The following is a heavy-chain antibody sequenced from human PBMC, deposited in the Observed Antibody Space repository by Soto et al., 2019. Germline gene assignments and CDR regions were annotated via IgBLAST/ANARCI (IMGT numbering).Heavy chain of an antibody. Sequence: EVQLLESGGGLVQPGGSLRLSCAASGFTFSSYAMSWVRQAPGKGLEWVSAISGSGGSTYYADSEKGPFTISRDNSKNTLYLQMNSLRAEDTAVYYCAKDPYLGMIDYYMDVWGKGTTVTVSS. CDR3: AKDPYLGMIDYYMDV. D-gene: IGHD3-16*01. CDR1: GFTFSSYA. CDR2: ISGSGGST. V-gene: IGHV3-23*01. J-gene: IGHJ6*03.